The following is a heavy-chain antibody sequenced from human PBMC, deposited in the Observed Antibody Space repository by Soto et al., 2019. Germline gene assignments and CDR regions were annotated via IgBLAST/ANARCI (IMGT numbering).Heavy chain of an antibody. J-gene: IGHJ5*02. CDR1: GFTFRSFT. V-gene: IGHV3-21*01. CDR3: TRDASRDSSARGWFDP. D-gene: IGHD6-13*01. CDR2: ISSNSAYI. Sequence: GGSLRLSCAASGFTFRSFTMNWFRQAPGKGLEWVSTISSNSAYIYYTDALRGRFTISRDNAKNSLHLQMNSLRAEDTAVYYCTRDASRDSSARGWFDPWGPGTLVTVSS.